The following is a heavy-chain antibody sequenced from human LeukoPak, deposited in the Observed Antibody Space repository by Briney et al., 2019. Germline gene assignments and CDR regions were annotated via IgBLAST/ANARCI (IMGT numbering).Heavy chain of an antibody. V-gene: IGHV3-48*02. CDR2: IGSGSRTI. CDR1: GFTFSSYT. J-gene: IGHJ3*02. Sequence: GRSLSLSCAASGFTFSSYTMNWVRQAPGKGLEWVSSIGSGSRTIYYADSVKGRFTISRDNARNSLYLQMNSLRDEDTAMYYCARDKFDMWGQGTMVTVSS. CDR3: ARDKFDM.